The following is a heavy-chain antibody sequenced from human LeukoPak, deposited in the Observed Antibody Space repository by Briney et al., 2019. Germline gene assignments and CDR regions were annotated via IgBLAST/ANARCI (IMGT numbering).Heavy chain of an antibody. CDR1: RFTFSSYD. J-gene: IGHJ4*02. CDR2: ISYDGSNK. V-gene: IGHV3-30*18. CDR3: AKVLVGATEFPY. D-gene: IGHD1-26*01. Sequence: GRSLRLPCAASRFTFSSYDMHWVRQAPGKGLEWVALISYDGSNKYYADSVKGRFTISRDNSRNTLYLQMNSLRAEDTAVYYCAKVLVGATEFPYWGQGTLVTVSS.